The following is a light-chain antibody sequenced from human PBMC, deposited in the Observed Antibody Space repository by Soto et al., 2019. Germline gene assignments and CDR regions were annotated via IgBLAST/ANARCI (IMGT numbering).Light chain of an antibody. J-gene: IGLJ3*02. V-gene: IGLV2-23*01. Sequence: QSALTQPASVSGSPGQSITISCTGTSSDVGSYNLVSWYQRHPGKAPKLMIYEGSKRPSGVSNRFSGSKSGNTASLTTSGLQAEDEADYYCCSYAGSSTWVFGGGTKVTVL. CDR2: EGS. CDR3: CSYAGSSTWV. CDR1: SSDVGSYNL.